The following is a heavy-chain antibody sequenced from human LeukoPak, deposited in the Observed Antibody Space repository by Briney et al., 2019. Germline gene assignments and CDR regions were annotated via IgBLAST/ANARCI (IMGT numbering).Heavy chain of an antibody. CDR3: ARGQYMITFGGVIARSGFDI. V-gene: IGHV4-34*01. J-gene: IGHJ3*02. D-gene: IGHD3-16*02. Sequence: PSETLSLTCAVYGGSFSGYYWSWLRQPAGKGLEWIGEINHSGSTNYNPSFKSRVTISVDTSKNQFSLKLSSVTAADTAVYYCARGQYMITFGGVIARSGFDIWGQGTMVTVSS. CDR1: GGSFSGYY. CDR2: INHSGST.